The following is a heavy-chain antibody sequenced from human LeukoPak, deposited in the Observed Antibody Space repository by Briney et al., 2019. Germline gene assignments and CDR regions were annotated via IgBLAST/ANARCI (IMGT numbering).Heavy chain of an antibody. V-gene: IGHV4-4*07. CDR2: IYTSGST. Sequence: SETLSLTCTVSGGSISSYYWSWIRQPAGKGLEWIGRIYTSGSTNYNPSLKSRVTISLDTSKTQFSLNLISMTAADTAIYYCARASEGIGFFDYWGQGILVTVSS. CDR1: GGSISSYY. J-gene: IGHJ4*02. CDR3: ARASEGIGFFDY. D-gene: IGHD2-2*03.